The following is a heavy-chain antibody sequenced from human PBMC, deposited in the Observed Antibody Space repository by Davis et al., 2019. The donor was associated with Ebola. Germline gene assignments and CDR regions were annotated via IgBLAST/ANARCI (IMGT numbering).Heavy chain of an antibody. J-gene: IGHJ4*02. CDR1: GFTLSLYT. CDR3: ARGREDYLDY. CDR2: ISSDGRNK. D-gene: IGHD1-26*01. V-gene: IGHV3-30*09. Sequence: LSLTCAASGFTLSLYTMHWVRQAPGKGLEWVAAISSDGRNKHYADSVRGRVVISRDTSKDTLYLPMSGLRAEDTAVYYCARGREDYLDYWGQGTLVTVSS.